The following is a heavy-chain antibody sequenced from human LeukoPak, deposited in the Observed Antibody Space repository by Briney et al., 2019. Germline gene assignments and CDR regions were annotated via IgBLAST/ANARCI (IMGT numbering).Heavy chain of an antibody. D-gene: IGHD1-26*01. CDR2: IIPIFGTA. Sequence: ASVKVSCKASGGTFINYDITWVRQAPGQGLEWMGGIIPIFGTANYAQKFQGRVTITADESTSTAYMELRSLRSDDTAVYYCARENIFSGSYPWGQGTLVTVSS. CDR1: GGTFINYD. V-gene: IGHV1-69*13. CDR3: ARENIFSGSYP. J-gene: IGHJ5*02.